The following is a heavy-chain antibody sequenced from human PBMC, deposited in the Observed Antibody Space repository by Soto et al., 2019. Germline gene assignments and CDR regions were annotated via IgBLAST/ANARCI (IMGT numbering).Heavy chain of an antibody. D-gene: IGHD2-21*02. V-gene: IGHV1-69*06. CDR2: IIPIFGTT. CDR1: RGIFNSYA. CDR3: ARPSRNYYSLDS. J-gene: IGHJ4*02. Sequence: QVQLVQSGAEVKKPGSSVKVSCKSSRGIFNSYAISWVRQAPGQGLEWMAGIIPIFGTTNFAQRFQDRVTLTANKSTNTAYMELSSLTSEDTAVYYCARPSRNYYSLDSWGQGTLVTVSS.